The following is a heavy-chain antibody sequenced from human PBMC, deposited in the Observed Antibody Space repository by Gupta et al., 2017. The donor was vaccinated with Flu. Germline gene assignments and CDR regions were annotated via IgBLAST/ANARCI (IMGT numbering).Heavy chain of an antibody. CDR2: VNPNNGAT. J-gene: IGHJ4*02. Sequence: QAPGQRLEWMGWVNPNNGATKYVQKFQGRVTMTRDKSINSFYMEVTRLRSDDTAVYYCARPRCNTASCYFDYWGQGTLVTVSS. D-gene: IGHD5-18*01. V-gene: IGHV1-2*02. CDR3: ARPRCNTASCYFDY.